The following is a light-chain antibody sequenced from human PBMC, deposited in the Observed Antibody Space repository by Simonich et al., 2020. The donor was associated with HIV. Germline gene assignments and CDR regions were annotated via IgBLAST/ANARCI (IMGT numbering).Light chain of an antibody. J-gene: IGLJ2*01. CDR3: SSYTSSSTLV. CDR2: DVS. Sequence: QSALTQPASVSGSPGQSITISCTGTSSDVGGYNYVSWYQQHPGKAPKLIFYDVSKRPSGVSNRFSGAKSGNTASLTISGLQAEDEADYYCSSYTSSSTLVFGGGTKLTVL. V-gene: IGLV2-14*01. CDR1: SSDVGGYNY.